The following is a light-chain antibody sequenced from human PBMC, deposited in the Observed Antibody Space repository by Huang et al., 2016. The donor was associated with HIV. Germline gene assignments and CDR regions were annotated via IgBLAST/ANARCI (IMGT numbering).Light chain of an antibody. CDR2: GAS. CDR1: QSVSSSH. CDR3: QQYGTSPHT. J-gene: IGKJ4*01. Sequence: EIVLTKSPGTLSLSPGERATLSCRASQSVSSSHIAWYQQEPGQAPRLLIYGASTRATGIPDRFSGSWSGTDFTLTIDRLEPEDLAVYYCQQYGTSPHTFGGGTNVEMK. V-gene: IGKV3-20*01.